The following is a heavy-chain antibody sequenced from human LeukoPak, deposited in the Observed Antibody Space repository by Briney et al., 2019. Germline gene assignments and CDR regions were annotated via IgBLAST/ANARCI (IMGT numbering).Heavy chain of an antibody. CDR2: IYYSGST. V-gene: IGHV4-59*08. D-gene: IGHD3-22*01. CDR1: GGSISSYY. J-gene: IGHJ4*02. CDR3: ARQSYYDRGVAY. Sequence: SETLSLTCTVSGGSISSYYWSWIRQPPGKGLEWIGYIYYSGSTYYNPSLKSRVTISVDTSKNQFSLKLSSVTAADTAVYYCARQSYYDRGVAYWGQRTLVTVSS.